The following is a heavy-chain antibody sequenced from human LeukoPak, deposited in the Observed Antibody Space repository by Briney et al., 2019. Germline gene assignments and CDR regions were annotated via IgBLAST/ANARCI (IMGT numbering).Heavy chain of an antibody. Sequence: PSETLSLTCAVYGGSFSGYHWSWIRQPPGKGLEWFGEINHRGSTNCNPSLKSRVTMSVDTSKNQFSLKLSSVTAADTAVYYCARGRGAARFVTIEFDYWGQGALVTVSS. CDR3: ARGRGAARFVTIEFDY. CDR2: INHRGST. J-gene: IGHJ4*02. CDR1: GGSFSGYH. V-gene: IGHV4-34*01. D-gene: IGHD6-6*01.